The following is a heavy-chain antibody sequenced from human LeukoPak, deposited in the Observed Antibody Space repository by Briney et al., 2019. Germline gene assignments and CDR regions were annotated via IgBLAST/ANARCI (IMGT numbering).Heavy chain of an antibody. Sequence: GGSLRLSCAASGFTVSSNYMSWVRQAPGKGLEWVSLIYSGGSTYCADSVKGRFTISRDNSKNTLYLQMNNLRVEDTALYYCVSAAGPFDNWGQGTLVTVSS. D-gene: IGHD6-13*01. CDR2: IYSGGST. CDR1: GFTVSSNY. CDR3: VSAAGPFDN. J-gene: IGHJ4*02. V-gene: IGHV3-66*01.